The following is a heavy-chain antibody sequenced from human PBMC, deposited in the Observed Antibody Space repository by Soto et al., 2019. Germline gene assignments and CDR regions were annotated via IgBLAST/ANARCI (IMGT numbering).Heavy chain of an antibody. CDR3: ARDYWTPRPPLYGMDV. CDR2: INPNAGST. Sequence: GASVKVSCKASGYTFTSYHMHWVRQAPGQGLEWMGIINPNAGSTSYAQKFQGRVTVTRDTSTSTVCMELSSLRSDDTAVYYCARDYWTPRPPLYGMDVWGQGTTVTVSS. CDR1: GYTFTSYH. J-gene: IGHJ6*02. D-gene: IGHD6-6*01. V-gene: IGHV1-46*01.